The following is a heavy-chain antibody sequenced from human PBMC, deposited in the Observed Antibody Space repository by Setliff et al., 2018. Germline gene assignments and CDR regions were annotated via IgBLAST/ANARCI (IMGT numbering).Heavy chain of an antibody. V-gene: IGHV1-3*01. Sequence: GASVKVSCKASGYTFTSYAMHWVRQAPGQRLEWMGWINAGNGNTKYPQEFQGRVTITRDTSASTAYMELSSLKSDDTAVYYCARASGGNSVEDGFDIWGQGTMVTVSS. D-gene: IGHD1-26*01. CDR1: GYTFTSYA. CDR3: ARASGGNSVEDGFDI. J-gene: IGHJ3*02. CDR2: INAGNGNT.